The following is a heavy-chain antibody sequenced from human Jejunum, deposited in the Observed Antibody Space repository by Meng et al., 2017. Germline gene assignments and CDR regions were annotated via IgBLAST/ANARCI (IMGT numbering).Heavy chain of an antibody. CDR2: ISGYNGKA. J-gene: IGHJ4*02. V-gene: IGHV1-18*01. D-gene: IGHD1-26*01. Sequence: ASFLVSCTASGYGIRDYGLTWVLQAPGQGLEWRGWISGYNGKADYAQKLQGRVTMTTDPSTNTVYMELRSLTSDDTAVYFCARGVGAPLGYWGQGTQVTVSS. CDR1: GYGIRDYG. CDR3: ARGVGAPLGY.